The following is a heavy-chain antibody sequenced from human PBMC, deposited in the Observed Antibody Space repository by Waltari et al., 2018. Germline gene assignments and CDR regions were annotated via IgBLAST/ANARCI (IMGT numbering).Heavy chain of an antibody. CDR2: ISSSSSYI. Sequence: EVQLVESGGGLVKPGGSLRLSCAASGFTFSSHSMNWVRQAPGKGLEWVSSISSSSSYIYYADSVKGRFTISRDNAKNSLYLQMNSLRAEDTAVYYCARGGVGATRVPIDYWGQGTLVTVSS. CDR3: ARGGVGATRVPIDY. V-gene: IGHV3-21*01. D-gene: IGHD1-26*01. CDR1: GFTFSSHS. J-gene: IGHJ4*02.